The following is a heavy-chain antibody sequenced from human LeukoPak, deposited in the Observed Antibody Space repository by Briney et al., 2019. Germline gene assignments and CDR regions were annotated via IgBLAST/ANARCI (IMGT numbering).Heavy chain of an antibody. CDR3: ARADYGDFLDY. Sequence: ASVKVSCKASGYTFTSYYIHWVRQAPGQGLEWMGWINPISGVTNYAQKFQDRVTMTRDTSISTASMDLIRLVSDDTAVYYCARADYGDFLDYWGQGTLVTVSS. D-gene: IGHD4-17*01. V-gene: IGHV1-2*02. CDR2: INPISGVT. J-gene: IGHJ4*02. CDR1: GYTFTSYY.